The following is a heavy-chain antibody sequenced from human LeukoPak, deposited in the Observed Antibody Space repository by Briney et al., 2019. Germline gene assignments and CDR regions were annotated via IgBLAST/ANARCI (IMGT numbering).Heavy chain of an antibody. CDR1: GFTFSGSA. Sequence: GGSLRLSCAASGFTFSGSAMYWVRQASGKGLEWVGHVRAKTYNYATAYAASVEGRFTISRDDSKSTTYLQMNSLKTEDTAMYYCASSKGGAPANWGQGSLVTVSS. J-gene: IGHJ4*02. CDR2: VRAKTYNYAT. D-gene: IGHD2-8*01. CDR3: ASSKGGAPAN. V-gene: IGHV3-73*01.